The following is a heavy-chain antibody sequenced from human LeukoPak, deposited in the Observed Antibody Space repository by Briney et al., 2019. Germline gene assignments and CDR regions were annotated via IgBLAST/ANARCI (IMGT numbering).Heavy chain of an antibody. CDR2: MNPNSGNT. J-gene: IGHJ3*02. D-gene: IGHD3-9*01. V-gene: IGHV1-8*01. CDR1: GYTFTSYD. Sequence: GASVKVSCKASGYTFTSYDINWVRQATGQGLEWMGWMNPNSGNTGYAQKFQGRVTMTRNTSISTAYMELSSLRSEDTAVYYCARLYYDILTGYSVDAFDIWGQETMVTVSS. CDR3: ARLYYDILTGYSVDAFDI.